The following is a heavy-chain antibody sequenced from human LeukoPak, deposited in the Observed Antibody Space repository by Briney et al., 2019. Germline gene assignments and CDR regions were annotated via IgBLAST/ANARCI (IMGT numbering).Heavy chain of an antibody. CDR3: ARGRSI. CDR1: GGSFSGYY. Sequence: PSETLSLTCAVYGGSFSGYYWSWIRQPPGKGLEWIGEINHSGSTNYNPSLKSRVTISVDTSKNQFSLKLSSVTAADTAVYYCARGRSIWSQGTLVTVSS. J-gene: IGHJ4*02. V-gene: IGHV4-34*01. CDR2: INHSGST.